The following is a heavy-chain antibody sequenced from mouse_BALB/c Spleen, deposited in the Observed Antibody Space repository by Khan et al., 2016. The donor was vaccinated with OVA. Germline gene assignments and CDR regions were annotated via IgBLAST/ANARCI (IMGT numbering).Heavy chain of an antibody. J-gene: IGHJ1*01. V-gene: IGHV9-1*02. CDR3: ARESSYWYFDV. Sequence: QIQLVQSGPELKKPGETVKISCKASGYTFTNYRTNWMKQAPGKGLKWMGWINTYTGEPTYGDDFKGRFAFSLDTSATTAYLQINNLKNEDMATYFCARESSYWYFDVWGSGTTVTVSS. CDR1: GYTFTNYR. D-gene: IGHD1-1*01. CDR2: INTYTGEP.